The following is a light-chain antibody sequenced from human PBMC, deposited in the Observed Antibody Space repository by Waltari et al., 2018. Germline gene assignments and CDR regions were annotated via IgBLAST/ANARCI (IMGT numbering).Light chain of an antibody. CDR1: QSITTP. Sequence: DIQMTQSPSTLSASVGAPVLISCRASQSITTPLAWYQQKPGKAPDVLIYGASNLESGVPSRFSGSGSGTEFTLTISSLQPDDFATYYCQQYKSYKTFGQGTRVEIK. CDR2: GAS. CDR3: QQYKSYKT. V-gene: IGKV1-5*03. J-gene: IGKJ1*01.